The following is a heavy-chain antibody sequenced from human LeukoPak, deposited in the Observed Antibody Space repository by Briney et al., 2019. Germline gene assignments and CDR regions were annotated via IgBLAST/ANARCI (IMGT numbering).Heavy chain of an antibody. CDR2: ISSGGSTI. J-gene: IGHJ4*02. CDR3: AKDRGY. V-gene: IGHV3-11*01. Sequence: GGSLRLSCAVSGFTFSDYHMSWIRQAPGKGLEWVAYISSGGSTISHADSVKGRFTISRDNAENSLYLQMNSLRAEDTAVYYWAKDRGYWGQGTLGTVSS. CDR1: GFTFSDYH.